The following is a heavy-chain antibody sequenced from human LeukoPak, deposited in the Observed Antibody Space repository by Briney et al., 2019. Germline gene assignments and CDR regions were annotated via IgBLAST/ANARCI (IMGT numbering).Heavy chain of an antibody. CDR2: ISSSSSYI. CDR1: GFTFSSYS. V-gene: IGHV3-21*01. J-gene: IGHJ4*02. D-gene: IGHD6-13*01. Sequence: GGSLRLSCAASGFTFSSYSMNWVRQAPGKGLEWVSSISSSSSYIYYADSVKGRFTISRDNAKNSLYLQMNSLRAEDTAVYYCARDPGIAAAGTVGYFDSWGLGILVTVSS. CDR3: ARDPGIAAAGTVGYFDS.